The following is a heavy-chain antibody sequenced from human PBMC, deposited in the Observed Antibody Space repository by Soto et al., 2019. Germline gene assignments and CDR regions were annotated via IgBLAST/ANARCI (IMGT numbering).Heavy chain of an antibody. D-gene: IGHD6-13*01. CDR1: GFTFSSYS. CDR2: ISSSSSYI. V-gene: IGHV3-21*01. Sequence: EVQLVESGGGLVKPGGSLRLSCAASGFTFSSYSMNWVRQAPGKGLEWVSSISSSSSYIYYADSVKGRFTISRDNAKNSLYLQMTSLRAEDTAVYYCARGAAAGTPPFDYWGQGTLVTVSS. J-gene: IGHJ4*02. CDR3: ARGAAAGTPPFDY.